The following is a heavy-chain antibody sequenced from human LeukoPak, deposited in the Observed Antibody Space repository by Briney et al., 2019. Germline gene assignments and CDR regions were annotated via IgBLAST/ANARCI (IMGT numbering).Heavy chain of an antibody. Sequence: ASVKVSCKASGYTFTGYYIFWVRQVPGQGLEWMGWINPNSGGTTYAQNFQGRVTMTRDTSISTAYTELSRLRSDDTAVYYCARSPYYGSSGPFDYWGQGTLVTVSS. CDR3: ARSPYYGSSGPFDY. V-gene: IGHV1-2*02. J-gene: IGHJ4*02. CDR1: GYTFTGYY. CDR2: INPNSGGT. D-gene: IGHD3-22*01.